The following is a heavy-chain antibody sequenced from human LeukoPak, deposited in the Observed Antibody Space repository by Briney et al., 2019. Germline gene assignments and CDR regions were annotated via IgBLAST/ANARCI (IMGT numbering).Heavy chain of an antibody. Sequence: KSSETLSLTCTVSGGSISSSTYYWGWIRQSPGKGLEWIGSIYYSGSTYYNPSLKRRVTISVDTSKNQFSLKVNSVTAADTALYYCARAPRWLQDYFNSWGQGTPVTVSS. CDR1: GGSISSSTYY. D-gene: IGHD5-24*01. V-gene: IGHV4-39*07. CDR3: ARAPRWLQDYFNS. J-gene: IGHJ4*02. CDR2: IYYSGST.